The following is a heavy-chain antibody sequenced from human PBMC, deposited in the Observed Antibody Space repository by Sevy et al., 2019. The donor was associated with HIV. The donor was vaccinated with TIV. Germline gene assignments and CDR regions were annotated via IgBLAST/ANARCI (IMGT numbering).Heavy chain of an antibody. CDR2: LSFGWGQI. D-gene: IGHD2-8*01. J-gene: IGHJ4*02. CDR1: GFTFSKYS. V-gene: IGHV3-23*01. Sequence: GGSLRLSCAASGFTFSKYSMSWVRQPPGKGLVWVSTLSFGWGQINYADSVKGRFTISRDTSKSSVYLQMNTLRPEDTAVYYCAREGCTKPHDYWGQGTLVTVSS. CDR3: AREGCTKPHDY.